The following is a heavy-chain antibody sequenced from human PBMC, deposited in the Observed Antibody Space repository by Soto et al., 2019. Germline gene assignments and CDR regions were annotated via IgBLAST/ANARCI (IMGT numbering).Heavy chain of an antibody. CDR1: RGSVSSGSYY. V-gene: IGHV4-61*01. CDR3: ARGKHDYGDPPHYFDY. CDR2: VYYSGNT. Sequence: QVQLQESGPGLVKPSETLSLTCTVSRGSVSSGSYYWTWIRQSPGKGLEWIGYVYYSGNTNYNPSLKSRVALSVDTSKNQFSLKLIAVTAADTAVYYCARGKHDYGDPPHYFDYWGQGALVTVSS. D-gene: IGHD4-17*01. J-gene: IGHJ4*02.